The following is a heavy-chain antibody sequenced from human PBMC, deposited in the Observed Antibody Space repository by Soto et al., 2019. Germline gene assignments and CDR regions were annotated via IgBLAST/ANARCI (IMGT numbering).Heavy chain of an antibody. V-gene: IGHV1-18*01. CDR2: ISGYNGDT. D-gene: IGHD7-27*01. Sequence: ASVKVSCKASGYTFTRYGISWVRQAPGQGLEWMGWISGYNGDTNYAQKFQGRVSMTIDTSTTTAYMELRSLTSDDTAVYYCAKDFLQDWGQDYYYGMDVWGQGTTVTVSS. J-gene: IGHJ6*02. CDR3: AKDFLQDWGQDYYYGMDV. CDR1: GYTFTRYG.